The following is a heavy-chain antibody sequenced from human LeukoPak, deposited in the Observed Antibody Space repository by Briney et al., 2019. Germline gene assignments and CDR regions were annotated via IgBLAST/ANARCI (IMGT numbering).Heavy chain of an antibody. CDR2: IGSRSTSI. D-gene: IGHD6-25*01. CDR1: GLTFTSHS. CDR3: ARESSESFDI. J-gene: IGHJ3*02. V-gene: IGHV3-21*01. Sequence: PGGSLRLSCAASGLTFTSHSMNWVRQAPGKGLEWVSSIGSRSTSIYYADSVKGRFTISRDNAKNSLYLQMNSLRAEDTAVYYCARESSESFDIWGQGTVVTVSS.